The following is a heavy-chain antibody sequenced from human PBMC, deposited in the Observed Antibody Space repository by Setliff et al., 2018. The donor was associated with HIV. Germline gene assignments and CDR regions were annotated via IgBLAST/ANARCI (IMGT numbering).Heavy chain of an antibody. CDR2: ISAYNGYT. V-gene: IGHV1-18*01. Sequence: ASVKVSCKASGYTFTSYGITWVRQAPGQGLEWMGWISAYNGYTNYAQKLQGRVTMTTDTSTSTAHMELRSLRSDDTAVNYCARFIAVAGRFDYWGQGTLVTVSS. D-gene: IGHD6-19*01. CDR1: GYTFTSYG. CDR3: ARFIAVAGRFDY. J-gene: IGHJ4*02.